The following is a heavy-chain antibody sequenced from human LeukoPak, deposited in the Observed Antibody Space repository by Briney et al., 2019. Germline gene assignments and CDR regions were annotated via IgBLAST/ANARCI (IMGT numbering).Heavy chain of an antibody. J-gene: IGHJ4*02. CDR2: INTNSGVT. V-gene: IGHV1-2*02. CDR3: ARDTGFPFFDF. CDR1: GYTFTGYY. Sequence: GASVKVSCKASGYTFTGYYLHWVRQAPGQGPDWMGKINTNSGVTDYAQNFQGRVTMTRDTSITTAYMELSRLTSADTAVYYCARDTGFPFFDFWGQGTLVTVSS.